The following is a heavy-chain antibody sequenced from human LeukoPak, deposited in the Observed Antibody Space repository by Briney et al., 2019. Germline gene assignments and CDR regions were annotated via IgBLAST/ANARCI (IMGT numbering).Heavy chain of an antibody. D-gene: IGHD2-2*01. CDR1: GFTFSTYW. J-gene: IGHJ4*02. CDR3: ARVLPVASRDY. V-gene: IGHV3-7*01. CDR2: IKQDGSDK. Sequence: GGSLRLSCAASGFTFSTYWMSWVRQAPGKGLEWVANIKQDGSDKFYVDSVKGRFTISRGNAKNSMYLQMSSLRAEDTAIYYCARVLPVASRDYWGQGTLVTVPS.